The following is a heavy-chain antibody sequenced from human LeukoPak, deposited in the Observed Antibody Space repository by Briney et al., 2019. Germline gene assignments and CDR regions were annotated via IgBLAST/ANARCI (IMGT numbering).Heavy chain of an antibody. J-gene: IGHJ4*02. CDR1: GGSVSSTTYY. V-gene: IGHV4-39*01. CDR3: ARYVVYGSGKYYFDY. CDR2: INYSGST. Sequence: SETLSLTCTVSGGSVSSTTYYWSWIRQPPGKGLEWIASINYSGSTYYNPSLKSRVTISVDTSENQFSLKLSSVTAADTAVYYCARYVVYGSGKYYFDYWGQGTLVTASS. D-gene: IGHD3-10*01.